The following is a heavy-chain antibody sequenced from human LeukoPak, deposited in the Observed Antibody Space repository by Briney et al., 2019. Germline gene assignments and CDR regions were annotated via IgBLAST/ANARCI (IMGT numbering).Heavy chain of an antibody. CDR2: IYHSGST. J-gene: IGHJ4*02. Sequence: KSSETLSLTCTVSCYSISSGYYWGWIRQPPGKGLEWIGSIYHSGSTYYNPSLKSRVTISVDTSKNQFSLKLSSVTAADTAVYYCARRFTIFWRTFDYWGQGTLVTVSS. D-gene: IGHD3-9*01. V-gene: IGHV4-38-2*02. CDR1: CYSISSGYY. CDR3: ARRFTIFWRTFDY.